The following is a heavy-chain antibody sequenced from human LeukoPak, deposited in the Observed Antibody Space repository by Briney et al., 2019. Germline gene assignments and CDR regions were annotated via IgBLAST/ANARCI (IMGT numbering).Heavy chain of an antibody. CDR1: EFNVSTLY. Sequence: GGSLRLSCVASEFNVSTLYMSWVRQAPGRGLEWVPVIYGAGVTNYADSVKGRFTISRDKSENTAHLEINNLRPEDTALYYCARTGWGAYGMDVWGPGTTVTVSS. V-gene: IGHV3-53*01. CDR3: ARTGWGAYGMDV. CDR2: IYGAGVT. J-gene: IGHJ6*02. D-gene: IGHD1-26*01.